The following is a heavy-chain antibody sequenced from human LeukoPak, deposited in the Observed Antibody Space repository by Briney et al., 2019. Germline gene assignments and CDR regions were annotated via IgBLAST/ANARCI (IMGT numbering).Heavy chain of an antibody. J-gene: IGHJ6*03. Sequence: PSETLSLTCTVSGGSISSGGYYWSWIRQHPGKGLEWIGYIYYSGSTYYNPSLKSRVTMSVDTSKNQFSLNLSSVIAADTAIYYCARETSGTYYNPLGYMDVWGKGTTVTVSS. CDR3: ARETSGTYYNPLGYMDV. D-gene: IGHD3-10*01. V-gene: IGHV4-31*03. CDR1: GGSISSGGYY. CDR2: IYYSGST.